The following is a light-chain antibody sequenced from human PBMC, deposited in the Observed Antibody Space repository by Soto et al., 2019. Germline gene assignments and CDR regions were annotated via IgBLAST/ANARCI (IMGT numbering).Light chain of an antibody. V-gene: IGKV2-30*01. CDR2: KVS. CDR3: MQGTHWPFT. Sequence: DVVMTQSPLSLPVTLGQPASISCRSSQSLVYSDGNTYLNWFQQRPGQSPRRLIYKVSNRDSGVPDRVSGSVSGTDFTLKISRVEAGDVGVYYCMQGTHWPFTFGPGTKVDIK. J-gene: IGKJ3*01. CDR1: QSLVYSDGNTY.